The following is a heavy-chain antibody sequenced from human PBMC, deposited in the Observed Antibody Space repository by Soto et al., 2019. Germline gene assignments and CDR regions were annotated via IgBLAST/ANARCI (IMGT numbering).Heavy chain of an antibody. CDR1: GYTFTSYD. V-gene: IGHV1-8*01. CDR3: ARAYLEWFAVDYFYYYGMGV. J-gene: IGHJ6*02. D-gene: IGHD3-3*01. CDR2: MNPNSGNT. Sequence: ASVKVSCKASGYTFTSYDINWVRQATGQGLEWMGWMNPNSGNTGYAQKLQGRVTMTRNTSISTAYMELSSLRSEDTAVYYCARAYLEWFAVDYFYYYGMGVWGQGPMDTVSS.